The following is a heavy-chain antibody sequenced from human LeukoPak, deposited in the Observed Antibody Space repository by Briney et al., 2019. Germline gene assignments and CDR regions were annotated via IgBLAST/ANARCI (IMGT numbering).Heavy chain of an antibody. CDR1: GGSISSYY. Sequence: PSETLSLTCPVSGGSISSYYWSWIRQPPGKGLEWIGYIYYSGSTNYNPSLKSRVTISVDTSKNQFSLKLSSVTAADTAIYYCARGAASGFSTGWYFDLWGRGTLVTVSS. D-gene: IGHD3/OR15-3a*01. CDR2: IYYSGST. V-gene: IGHV4-59*12. CDR3: ARGAASGFSTGWYFDL. J-gene: IGHJ2*01.